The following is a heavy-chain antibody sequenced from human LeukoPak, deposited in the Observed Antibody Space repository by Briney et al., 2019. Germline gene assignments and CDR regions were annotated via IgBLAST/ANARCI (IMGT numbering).Heavy chain of an antibody. CDR3: ARGPYDR. CDR2: ISSSSSTI. CDR1: GFTFSYAW. V-gene: IGHV3-48*04. D-gene: IGHD3-3*01. J-gene: IGHJ4*02. Sequence: GGSLRLSCAASGFTFSYAWMSWVRQAPGKGLEWVSYISSSSSTIYYADSVKGRFTISRDNAKNSLYLQMNSLRAEDTAVYYCARGPYDRWGQGTLVTVSS.